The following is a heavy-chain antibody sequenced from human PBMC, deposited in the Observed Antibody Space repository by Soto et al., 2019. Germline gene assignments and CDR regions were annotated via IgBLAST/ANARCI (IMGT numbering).Heavy chain of an antibody. Sequence: QVQLVQSGAEVKKPGSSVKVSCKASGGTFSSYAISWVRQAPGQGLEWMGGIITIFGTANYAQKFQGRVTITADESTSTAYMELSSLRSEDTAVYYCARNYDFWSGYRVTYYYYGMDVWGQGTTVTVSS. D-gene: IGHD3-3*01. CDR2: IITIFGTA. CDR3: ARNYDFWSGYRVTYYYYGMDV. J-gene: IGHJ6*02. V-gene: IGHV1-69*01. CDR1: GGTFSSYA.